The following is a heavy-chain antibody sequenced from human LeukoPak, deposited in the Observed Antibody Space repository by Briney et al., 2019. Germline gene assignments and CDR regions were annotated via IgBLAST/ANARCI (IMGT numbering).Heavy chain of an antibody. V-gene: IGHV4-59*08. CDR3: ARHEWDGYNFDY. D-gene: IGHD5-24*01. J-gene: IGHJ4*02. Sequence: KPSETLSLTCTVSGGSISSYYWSWIRQPPGKGLEWIGYIYYSGSTNYNPSLKSRVTISVDTSKNQFSLKLSSVTAADTAVYYCARHEWDGYNFDYWGQGTLVTVSS. CDR1: GGSISSYY. CDR2: IYYSGST.